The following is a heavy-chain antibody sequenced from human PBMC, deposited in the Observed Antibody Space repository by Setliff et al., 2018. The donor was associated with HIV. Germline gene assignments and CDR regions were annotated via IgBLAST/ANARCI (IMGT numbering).Heavy chain of an antibody. V-gene: IGHV4-39*02. CDR2: IYYTGFA. CDR3: TREGRGDPAMATTRIDY. J-gene: IGHJ4*02. CDR1: GDSISSGSYF. D-gene: IGHD1-1*01. Sequence: PSETLSLTCSVSGDSISSGSYFWGWIRQTPGKGLEWIGSIYYTGFAYYNPSLKSRVTISLDTSKTHFFLNLTSVTDADTAAYFCTREGRGDPAMATTRIDYWGQGKLVTVSS.